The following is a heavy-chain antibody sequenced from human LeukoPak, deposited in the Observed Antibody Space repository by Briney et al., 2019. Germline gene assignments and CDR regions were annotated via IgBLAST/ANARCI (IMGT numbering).Heavy chain of an antibody. D-gene: IGHD3-22*01. Sequence: PGGSLRLSCAASGFTFSSYGMSWVRQAPGKGLEWVSAISGSGGSTYYADSVKGRFTISRDNAKNSVYLHMNSLRAEDTAVYYCARDGSDSTGYYYALWGQGTLVTVSS. CDR2: ISGSGGST. V-gene: IGHV3-23*01. J-gene: IGHJ4*02. CDR1: GFTFSSYG. CDR3: ARDGSDSTGYYYAL.